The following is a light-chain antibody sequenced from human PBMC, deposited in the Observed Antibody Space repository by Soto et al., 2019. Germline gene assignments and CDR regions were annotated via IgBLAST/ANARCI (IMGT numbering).Light chain of an antibody. V-gene: IGKV3-15*01. CDR2: GAS. Sequence: EIVMTQSPATLSVSPGERATLSCRASQSVSSNLAWYQQKPGQAPRLLIYGASTRATGIPARFSGSGSGTEFTLTISRLQSEDFAVYYCQQYNNWPQVTFGQGNKVDI. J-gene: IGKJ1*01. CDR3: QQYNNWPQVT. CDR1: QSVSSN.